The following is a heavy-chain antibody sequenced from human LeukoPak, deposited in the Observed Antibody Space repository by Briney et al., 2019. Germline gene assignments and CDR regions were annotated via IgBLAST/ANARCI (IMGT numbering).Heavy chain of an antibody. J-gene: IGHJ5*02. CDR2: INPNSSAT. Sequence: ASVKVSCKASGYTFDGYYIHWVRQAPGQGLEWLGWINPNSSATKYAQKFQGRVTMTRDTSISTAYMELSRLRSDDTAVYYCAREGQRLFSWFDPWGQGTLVTVSS. CDR3: AREGQRLFSWFDP. D-gene: IGHD3-22*01. CDR1: GYTFDGYY. V-gene: IGHV1-2*02.